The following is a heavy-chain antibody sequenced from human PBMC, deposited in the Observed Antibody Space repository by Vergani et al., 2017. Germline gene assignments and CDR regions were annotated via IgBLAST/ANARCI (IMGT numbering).Heavy chain of an antibody. V-gene: IGHV3-48*03. Sequence: EVQLVESGGGLVQPGGSLRLSCAASGFTFSSYEMNWVRQAPGKGLEWVSYISSSGSTIYYADSVKGRFTISRDNAKNSLYLQMNSLRAEDTAVYYCARDHSLGGYYGSGSYDYWGQGTLVTVSS. D-gene: IGHD3-10*01. J-gene: IGHJ4*02. CDR2: ISSSGSTI. CDR3: ARDHSLGGYYGSGSYDY. CDR1: GFTFSSYE.